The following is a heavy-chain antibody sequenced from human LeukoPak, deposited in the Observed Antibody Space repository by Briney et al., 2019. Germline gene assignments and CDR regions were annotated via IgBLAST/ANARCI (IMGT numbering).Heavy chain of an antibody. V-gene: IGHV5-51*01. J-gene: IGHJ4*02. CDR2: IFPGDSDT. D-gene: IGHD3-22*01. CDR3: ARHLTARGSYYDASRYYYSEY. Sequence: GESLQISCKGSAADFTNFWIGWVRQMPGKGLEWMGVIFPGDSDTRYSPSFQGQVTISADKSISTAYLQWSSLKASDTAMYYCARHLTARGSYYDASRYYYSEYWGQGTLVTVSS. CDR1: AADFTNFW.